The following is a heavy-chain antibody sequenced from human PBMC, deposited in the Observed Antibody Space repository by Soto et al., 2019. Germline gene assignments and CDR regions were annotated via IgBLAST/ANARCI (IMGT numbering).Heavy chain of an antibody. V-gene: IGHV3-74*01. J-gene: IGHJ4*02. CDR3: VRGEMATVLPFGY. CDR2: ISSDGSST. Sequence: EVQLVESGGGSVQPGGSLRLSCAASGFTFSRYWMHWVRQAPGKGLVCVSRISSDGSSTTYADSVKGRFTISRDNAKNTLYLQMNSLRVEDTGVYYCVRGEMATVLPFGYWGQGTLATVSS. D-gene: IGHD5-12*01. CDR1: GFTFSRYW.